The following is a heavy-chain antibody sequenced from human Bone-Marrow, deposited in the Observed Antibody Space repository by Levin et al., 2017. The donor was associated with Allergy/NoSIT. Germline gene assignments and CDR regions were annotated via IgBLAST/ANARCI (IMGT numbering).Heavy chain of an antibody. CDR1: GFIFGDYA. J-gene: IGHJ4*02. CDR2: IRNKTYGGTT. V-gene: IGHV3-49*03. CDR3: SRGLISIFGVVSEFDY. Sequence: GGSLRLSCTASGFIFGDYAVSWFRQAPGKGLEWVGFIRNKTYGGTTEYAASVKCRFTISRDDSKSIPYLQMSSLKIEDTAVYYCSRGLISIFGVVSEFDYWGQGTLVTVSS. D-gene: IGHD3-3*01.